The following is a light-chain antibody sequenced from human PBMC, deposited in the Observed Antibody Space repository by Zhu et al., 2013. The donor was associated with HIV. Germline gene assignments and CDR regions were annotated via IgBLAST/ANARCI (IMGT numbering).Light chain of an antibody. CDR3: QHRSNWPYT. Sequence: EIVLTQSPGTLSLSPGERATLSCRASQTISSSSLVWYQQKSGQAPRLLIYGASTRATGVPARFSGSGSGTEFTLTVSSLQSEDFAVYYCQHRSNWPYTFGQGTKLEIK. CDR2: GAS. J-gene: IGKJ2*01. V-gene: IGKV3D-20*02. CDR1: QTISSSS.